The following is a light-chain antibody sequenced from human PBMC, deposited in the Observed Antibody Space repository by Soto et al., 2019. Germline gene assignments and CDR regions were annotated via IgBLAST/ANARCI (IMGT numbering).Light chain of an antibody. Sequence: EIVLTQSPGTLSLSPGERATLSCRASQSISSSYLAWYQQKPGQAPRLIIYGASSRATGIPDRFSGSGSGKDFTLTISRLEPEDFAVYYCQQLETFGQGTKLEIK. J-gene: IGKJ2*01. CDR3: QQLET. CDR2: GAS. CDR1: QSISSSY. V-gene: IGKV3-20*01.